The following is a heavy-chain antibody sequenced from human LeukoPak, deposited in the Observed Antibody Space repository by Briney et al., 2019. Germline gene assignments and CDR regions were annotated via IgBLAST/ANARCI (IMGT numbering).Heavy chain of an antibody. Sequence: GGSLRLSCAASGFTFSTYSMNWVRQAPGKGLEWVANIKQDGSEKYYVDSVKGRFTISRDNAKNSLYLQMNSLRAEDTAVYYCVGLGENYWGQGTLVTVSS. V-gene: IGHV3-7*02. CDR1: GFTFSTYS. J-gene: IGHJ4*02. D-gene: IGHD3-10*01. CDR3: VGLGENY. CDR2: IKQDGSEK.